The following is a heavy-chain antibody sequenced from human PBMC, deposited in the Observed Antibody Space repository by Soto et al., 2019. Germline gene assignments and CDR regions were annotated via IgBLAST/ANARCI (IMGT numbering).Heavy chain of an antibody. CDR3: ARRVGGYYDGGGYYYFAY. CDR1: GGTFSSYA. V-gene: IGHV1-69*13. CDR2: IIPIFGTA. D-gene: IGHD3-22*01. Sequence: ASVKVSCKASGGTFSSYAISWVRQAPGQGLEWMGGIIPIFGTANYAQKFQGRVTITADESTSTAYMELSSLRSEDTAVYYCARRVGGYYDGGGYYYFAYSGQGTLVPVSS. J-gene: IGHJ4*02.